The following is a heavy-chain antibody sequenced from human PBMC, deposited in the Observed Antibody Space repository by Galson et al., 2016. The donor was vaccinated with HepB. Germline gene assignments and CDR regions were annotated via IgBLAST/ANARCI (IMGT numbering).Heavy chain of an antibody. CDR2: IYCTGST. J-gene: IGHJ3*01. CDR1: GGSISRSGHY. D-gene: IGHD4-11*01. V-gene: IGHV4-39*01. CDR3: ARTYGNYPNDAFDL. Sequence: SETLSLTCTVPGGSISRSGHYWGWIRQSPGKGLEWIGNIYCTGSTYYNPSLQSRITMSVDPSNNQFSLTLSSVTAADTALYYCARTYGNYPNDAFDLWGQGTMVTVSS.